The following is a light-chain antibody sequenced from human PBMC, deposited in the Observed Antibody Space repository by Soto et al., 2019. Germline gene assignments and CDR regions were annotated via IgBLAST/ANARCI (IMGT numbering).Light chain of an antibody. J-gene: IGLJ1*01. CDR2: DVS. CDR3: CSYTKTSTAS. CDR1: SSDVGGYNY. Sequence: QSALTQPASVSGSPGQSITISCTGTSSDVGGYNYVSWYQQHPGKAPKLMIYDVSNRPSGVSNRFSGSKSGNTASLTISGLQAEDEADYYCCSYTKTSTASFGTGTKVTVL. V-gene: IGLV2-14*01.